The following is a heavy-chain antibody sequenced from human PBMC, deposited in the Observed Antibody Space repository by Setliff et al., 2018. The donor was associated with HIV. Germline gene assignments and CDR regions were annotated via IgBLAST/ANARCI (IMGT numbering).Heavy chain of an antibody. CDR3: ATEGAGGSYQRASALDL. D-gene: IGHD1-26*01. Sequence: SVKVSCKSSAGSYRIFAINWVRQAPGQGLEWMGGMMTIFSTTNYARKFQGRVTITTDESPGTAYMELSNLRSEDTAVYYCATEGAGGSYQRASALDLWGQGTMVTVSS. V-gene: IGHV1-69*05. CDR1: AGSYRIFA. CDR2: MMTIFSTT. J-gene: IGHJ3*01.